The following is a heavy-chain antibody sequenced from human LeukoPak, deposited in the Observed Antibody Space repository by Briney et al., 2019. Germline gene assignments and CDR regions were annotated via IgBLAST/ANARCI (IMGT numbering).Heavy chain of an antibody. CDR2: INHSGST. D-gene: IGHD5-18*01. Sequence: SETLSLTCAVYGGSFSGYYWSWTRQPPGKGLEWIGEINHSGSTNYNPSLKSRVTISVDTSKNQFSLKLSSVTAADTAVYYCARESIQLWSRGYYYWGQGTLVTVSS. J-gene: IGHJ4*02. CDR1: GGSFSGYY. V-gene: IGHV4-34*01. CDR3: ARESIQLWSRGYYY.